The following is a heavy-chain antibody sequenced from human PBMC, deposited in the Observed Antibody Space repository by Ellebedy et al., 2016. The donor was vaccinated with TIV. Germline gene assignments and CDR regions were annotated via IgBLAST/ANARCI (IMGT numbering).Heavy chain of an antibody. Sequence: AASVKVSCKTSGYTFTTHGVTWVRQAPGQGPEWMGWIGTYEGNTKYPQKLQGRVTMTSDTSTSTAYMELRSLRSDDTAVYYCARDRDGSSSSDFQHWGPGTLVTVSS. J-gene: IGHJ1*01. CDR3: ARDRDGSSSSDFQH. CDR1: GYTFTTHG. CDR2: IGTYEGNT. V-gene: IGHV1-18*04. D-gene: IGHD6-6*01.